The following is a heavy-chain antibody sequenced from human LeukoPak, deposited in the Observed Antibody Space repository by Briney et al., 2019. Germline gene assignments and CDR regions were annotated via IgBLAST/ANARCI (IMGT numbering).Heavy chain of an antibody. CDR3: ASLETSKYYDSSAAFDY. CDR2: INPNSGGT. Sequence: GASVKVSCKASGYTFTGYYMHWVRQAPGQGLEWMGWINPNSGGTNYAQKFQGRVTMTRDTSISTAYMELSRLRSDDTAVYYCASLETSKYYDSSAAFDYWGQGTLVTVSS. V-gene: IGHV1-2*02. D-gene: IGHD3-22*01. J-gene: IGHJ4*02. CDR1: GYTFTGYY.